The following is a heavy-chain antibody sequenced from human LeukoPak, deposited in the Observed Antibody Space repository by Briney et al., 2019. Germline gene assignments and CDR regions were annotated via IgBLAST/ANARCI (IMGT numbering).Heavy chain of an antibody. D-gene: IGHD6-19*01. V-gene: IGHV3-15*01. CDR1: GFTFSNAW. Sequence: GGSLRLSCAASGFTFSNAWMSWVRQAPGKGLEWVGRIKSKTDGGTTDYAAPVKGRFTISRDDSKNTLYLQMNSLKTEDTAVYYCTTADIAVADTVELDYWGQGTLVTVSS. J-gene: IGHJ4*02. CDR2: IKSKTDGGTT. CDR3: TTADIAVADTVELDY.